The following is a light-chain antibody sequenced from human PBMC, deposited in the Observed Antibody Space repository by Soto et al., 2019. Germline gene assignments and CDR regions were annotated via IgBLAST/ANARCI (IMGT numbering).Light chain of an antibody. CDR2: HDD. CDR1: SSNVGNNG. Sequence: QSVLTQPPSVSEAPRQRVTISCSGSSSNVGNNGVIWYQQHPGRAPTVLIFHDDMKPSGVSDRFSGSKSGTSASLAISGLQSEDEAHYYCASWTDSLNGPVFGGGTKLTVL. CDR3: ASWTDSLNGPV. V-gene: IGLV1-36*01. J-gene: IGLJ3*02.